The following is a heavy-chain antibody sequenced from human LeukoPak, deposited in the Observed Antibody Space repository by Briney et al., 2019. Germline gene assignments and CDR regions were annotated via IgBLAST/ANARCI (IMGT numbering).Heavy chain of an antibody. D-gene: IGHD6-19*01. V-gene: IGHV3-21*01. Sequence: PGGSLRLSCAAAGFTFMNYVMNWVRQAPGKGLEWVASISGSGSDIDYADSVKGRFTISRDNAKNSLFLQMNNLRAEDTAVYYCARQRGSGCLDYWGQGTLVTVSS. J-gene: IGHJ4*02. CDR1: GFTFMNYV. CDR2: ISGSGSDI. CDR3: ARQRGSGCLDY.